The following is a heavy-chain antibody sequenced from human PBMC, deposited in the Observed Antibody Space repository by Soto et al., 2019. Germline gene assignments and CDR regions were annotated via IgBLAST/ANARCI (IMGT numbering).Heavy chain of an antibody. J-gene: IGHJ6*03. CDR3: AREGSGYYYMDV. Sequence: ASVKVSCKASGGTFSSYTISWVRQAPGQGLEWMGRIIPILGIANYAQKFQGRVTITADKSTSTAYMELSSLRSEDTAVYYCAREGSGYYYMDVWGKGTTVTVSS. CDR1: GGTFSSYT. V-gene: IGHV1-69*04. CDR2: IIPILGIA.